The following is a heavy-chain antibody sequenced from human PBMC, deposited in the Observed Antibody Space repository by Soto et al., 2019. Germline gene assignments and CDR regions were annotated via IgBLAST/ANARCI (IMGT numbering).Heavy chain of an antibody. V-gene: IGHV4-30-2*01. Sequence: QLQLQESGSGLVKPSQTLSLTCAVSGGSISSGGYSWSWIRQPPGKGLEWIGYIYHSGTTNYNPSLRSRVTISADRSKNQYSPKLRSVTAADTAVSYCARVPGPWGQGPLVTVSS. CDR2: IYHSGTT. CDR1: GGSISSGGYS. J-gene: IGHJ5*02. CDR3: ARVPGP.